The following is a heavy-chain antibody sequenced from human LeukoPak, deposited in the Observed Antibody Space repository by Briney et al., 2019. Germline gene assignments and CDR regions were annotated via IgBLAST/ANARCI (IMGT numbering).Heavy chain of an antibody. CDR1: GGSISSGDYY. J-gene: IGHJ5*02. CDR3: ARPYYYDSRIDP. V-gene: IGHV4-30-4*01. CDR2: MYYSGST. D-gene: IGHD3-22*01. Sequence: SQTLSLTCTVSGGSISSGDYYWSWIRQPPGKGLEWIAYMYYSGSTYYNPSLKSRVTMSADTSKNQLSLKLSSATAADTAVYYCARPYYYDSRIDPWGQGILVTVSS.